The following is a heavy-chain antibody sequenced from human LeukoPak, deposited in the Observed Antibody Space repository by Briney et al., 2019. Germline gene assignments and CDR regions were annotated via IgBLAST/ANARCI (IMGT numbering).Heavy chain of an antibody. D-gene: IGHD3-9*01. CDR3: ARGLGTDWRANY. V-gene: IGHV1-69*05. CDR1: GGTFSSYA. Sequence: GASVKVSCKASGGTFSSYAISRVRQAPGQGLEWMGGIIPIFGTANYAQKFQGRVTITTDESTSTAYMELSSLRSEDTAVYYCARGLGTDWRANYWGQGTLVTVSS. J-gene: IGHJ4*02. CDR2: IIPIFGTA.